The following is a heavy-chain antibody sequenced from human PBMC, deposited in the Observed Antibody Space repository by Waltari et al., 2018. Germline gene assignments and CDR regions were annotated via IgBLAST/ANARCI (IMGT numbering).Heavy chain of an antibody. V-gene: IGHV3-48*03. CDR1: GFTFSSYE. Sequence: EVQLVESGGGLVQPGGSLRLSCAASGFTFSSYEMSWVRQAPGKGLQWVSYISSSGSTIYYADSVKGRFTISRDNAKNSLYLQMNSLRDEDTAVYYCANRPTGKAYWGQGTLVTVSS. CDR3: ANRPTGKAY. D-gene: IGHD1-1*01. J-gene: IGHJ4*02. CDR2: ISSSGSTI.